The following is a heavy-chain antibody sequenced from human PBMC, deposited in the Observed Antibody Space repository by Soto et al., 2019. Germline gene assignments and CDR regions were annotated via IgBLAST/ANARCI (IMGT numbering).Heavy chain of an antibody. CDR1: GFTFSSYW. J-gene: IGHJ5*02. Sequence: EVQLVESGGGLVQPGGSLRLSCAASGFTFSSYWMHWVRQAPGKGLVWVSAISGSGGSTYYADSVKGRFTISRDNSKNTLYLQMNSLRAEDTAVYYCAKSVIAAAGTRWFDPWGQGTLVTVSS. V-gene: IGHV3-23*04. CDR3: AKSVIAAAGTRWFDP. D-gene: IGHD6-13*01. CDR2: ISGSGGST.